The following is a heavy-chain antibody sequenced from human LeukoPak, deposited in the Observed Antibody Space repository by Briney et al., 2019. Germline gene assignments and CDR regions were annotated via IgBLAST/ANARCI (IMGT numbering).Heavy chain of an antibody. Sequence: GGSLRLSCAASGFTFSAYWMHWVRQTPGQGLVWVSRTDTEGTSTHYADSVKGRFTVSRDNAKNTVYLQMNSLRAEDTAVYYCARDSYNNVDYWGQGTLVTVSS. CDR1: GFTFSAYW. D-gene: IGHD5-24*01. CDR2: TDTEGTST. CDR3: ARDSYNNVDY. V-gene: IGHV3-74*01. J-gene: IGHJ4*02.